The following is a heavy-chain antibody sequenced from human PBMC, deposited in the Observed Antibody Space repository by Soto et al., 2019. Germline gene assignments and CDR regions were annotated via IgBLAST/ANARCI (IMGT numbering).Heavy chain of an antibody. J-gene: IGHJ6*03. D-gene: IGHD6-13*01. CDR2: IWYDGSNK. V-gene: IGHV3-33*01. CDR1: GFTFSSYG. CDR3: ARTRPIAAAGRSYYYYMDV. Sequence: QVQLVESGGGVVQPGRSLRLSCAASGFTFSSYGMHWVRQAPGKGLEWVAVIWYDGSNKYYADSVKGRFTISRDNSKNTVYLQMNRLRAEDTAVYYCARTRPIAAAGRSYYYYMDVWGKGTTVTVSS.